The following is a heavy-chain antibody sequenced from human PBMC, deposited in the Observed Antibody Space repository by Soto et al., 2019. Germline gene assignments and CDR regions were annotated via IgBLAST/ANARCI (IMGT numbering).Heavy chain of an antibody. J-gene: IGHJ4*02. CDR3: ARDYNWNTFDF. D-gene: IGHD1-20*01. CDR2: INSDGSST. V-gene: IGHV3-74*01. CDR1: GFTISNYW. Sequence: PVGSLRLSCAASGFTISNYWMHWVRQAPGKGLVWASRINSDGSSTSYADSVKGRFTISRDNAKNTLYLQMNSLRAEDTAVYYCARDYNWNTFDFWGQGTLVTVSS.